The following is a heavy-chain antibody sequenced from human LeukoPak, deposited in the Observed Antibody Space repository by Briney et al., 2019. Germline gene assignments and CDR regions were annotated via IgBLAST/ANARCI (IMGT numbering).Heavy chain of an antibody. J-gene: IGHJ2*01. CDR3: ARGGDIVVVVAAPDWYFDL. Sequence: ASVKVSCKASGYTFTSYGISWVRQAPGQGLEWMGWISAYNGNTNYAQKLQGRVTMTTDTSTSTAYMELSSLRSEDTAVYYCARGGDIVVVVAAPDWYFDLWGRGTLVTVSS. CDR1: GYTFTSYG. D-gene: IGHD2-15*01. CDR2: ISAYNGNT. V-gene: IGHV1-18*01.